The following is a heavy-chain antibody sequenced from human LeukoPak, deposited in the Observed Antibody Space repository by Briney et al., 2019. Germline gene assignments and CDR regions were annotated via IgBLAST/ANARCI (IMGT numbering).Heavy chain of an antibody. CDR3: AKRGGDILTGYYRSNYYGMDV. CDR2: ISGSGGST. Sequence: GGSLRLSCAASGFTFSSYAMSWVRQAPGKGLEWVSAISGSGGSTYYADSVKGRFTISRDNSKNTLYLQMNSLRAEDTAVYYGAKRGGDILTGYYRSNYYGMDVWGQGTTVTVSS. CDR1: GFTFSSYA. J-gene: IGHJ6*02. D-gene: IGHD3-9*01. V-gene: IGHV3-23*01.